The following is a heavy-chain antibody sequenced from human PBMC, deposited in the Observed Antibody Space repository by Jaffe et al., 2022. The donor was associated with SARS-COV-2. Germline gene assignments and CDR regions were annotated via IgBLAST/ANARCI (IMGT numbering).Heavy chain of an antibody. Sequence: QVTLKESGPVLVKPTETLTLTCTVSGFSLSNARMGVSWIRQPPGKALEWLAHIFSNDEKSYSTSLKSRLTISKDTSKSQVVLTMTNMDPVDTATYYCARTAVRVGAITPSMVYYYGMDVWGQGTTVTVSS. V-gene: IGHV2-26*01. CDR1: GFSLSNARMG. D-gene: IGHD1-26*01. CDR2: IFSNDEK. CDR3: ARTAVRVGAITPSMVYYYGMDV. J-gene: IGHJ6*02.